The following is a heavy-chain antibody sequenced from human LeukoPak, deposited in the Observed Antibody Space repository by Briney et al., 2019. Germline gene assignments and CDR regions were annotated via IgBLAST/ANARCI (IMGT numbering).Heavy chain of an antibody. CDR3: TKGGGYYYYYFDY. D-gene: IGHD3-22*01. CDR2: IRYDGSNK. CDR1: GFTFSSYG. J-gene: IGHJ4*02. V-gene: IGHV3-30*02. Sequence: GGSLRLSCAASGFTFSSYGMHRVRQAPGKGLEWVAFIRYDGSNKYYADSVKGRFTISRENSKNTLYLQMNSLRAEDTAVYYCTKGGGYYYYYFDYWGQGTLVTVSS.